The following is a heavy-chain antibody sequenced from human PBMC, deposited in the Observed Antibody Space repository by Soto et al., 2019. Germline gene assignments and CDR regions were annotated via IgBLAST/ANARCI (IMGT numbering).Heavy chain of an antibody. CDR3: AKDQVYDDILTGYYYYYYMDV. V-gene: IGHV3-23*01. CDR1: GFTFSSYA. CDR2: ISGSGYST. D-gene: IGHD3-9*01. J-gene: IGHJ6*03. Sequence: GGSLRLSCAASGFTFSSYAMSWVRQAPGKGLEWVSAISGSGYSTYYADSVKGRFTISRDNAKNTLYLQMNRLRAEDTAVYYYAKDQVYDDILTGYYYYYYMDVWGKGTTVTVSS.